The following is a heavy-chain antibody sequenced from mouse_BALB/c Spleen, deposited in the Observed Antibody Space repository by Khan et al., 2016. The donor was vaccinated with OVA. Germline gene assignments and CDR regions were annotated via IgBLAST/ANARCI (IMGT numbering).Heavy chain of an antibody. CDR2: INTYTGEP. J-gene: IGHJ1*01. D-gene: IGHD6-2*01. CDR3: ARISSYWYSDV. CDR1: GYTFTNYG. Sequence: QVQLKQSGPELKKPGETVKISCKASGYTFTNYGMNWVKQAPGKGLKWMGWINTYTGEPTYADDFKGRFVFSLETSASTAYLQISNLKNEDTTTYFCARISSYWYSDVWGAGTTVTVSS. V-gene: IGHV9-3-1*01.